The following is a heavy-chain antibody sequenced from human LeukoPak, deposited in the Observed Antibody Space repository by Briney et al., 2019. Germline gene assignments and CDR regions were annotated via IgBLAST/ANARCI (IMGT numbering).Heavy chain of an antibody. CDR1: GYTFTSYY. V-gene: IGHV1-46*01. Sequence: ASVKVSCKASGYTFTSYYMHWVRQAPGQGLEWMGIINPSGGSTSYAQKFQGRVTMTRDMSTSTVYMELSSLRSEDTAMYYCARDMITFGGVIVLYDYWGQGTLVTVSS. J-gene: IGHJ4*02. D-gene: IGHD3-16*02. CDR3: ARDMITFGGVIVLYDY. CDR2: INPSGGST.